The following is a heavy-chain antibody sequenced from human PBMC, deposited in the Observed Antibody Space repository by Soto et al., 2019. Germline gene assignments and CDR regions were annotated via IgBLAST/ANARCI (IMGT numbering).Heavy chain of an antibody. CDR2: IYHNRNT. CDR3: ARVPSP. V-gene: IGHV4-30-2*01. Sequence: QLQLRESGSGLVKPSQTLSLTCAVSGGSISSGGYSWSWFRQPPGKGLEWIGYIYHNRNTYYNPALKSRVTISVDRSKNQFSLKLSSVTAADTAMYYCARVPSPWGQGTLVTVSS. J-gene: IGHJ5*02. CDR1: GGSISSGGYS.